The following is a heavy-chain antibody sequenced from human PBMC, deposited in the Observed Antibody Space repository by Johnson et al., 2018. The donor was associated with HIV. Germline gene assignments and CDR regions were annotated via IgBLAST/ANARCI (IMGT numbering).Heavy chain of an antibody. CDR2: IWYDGSNK. V-gene: IGHV3-33*01. Sequence: QEQLVESGGGVVQPGRSLRLSCAASGFTFSSYGMHWVRQAPGKGLEWVAVIWYDGSNKYYADSVKGRFTISRDNSKNTLYLQMNSLRAEDTAVYYCARDGPWLQSQRDAFDIWGQGTMVTVSS. CDR3: ARDGPWLQSQRDAFDI. D-gene: IGHD5-24*01. J-gene: IGHJ3*02. CDR1: GFTFSSYG.